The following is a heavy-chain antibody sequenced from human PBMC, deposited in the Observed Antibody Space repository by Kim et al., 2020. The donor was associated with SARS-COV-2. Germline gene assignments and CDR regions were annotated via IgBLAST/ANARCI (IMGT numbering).Heavy chain of an antibody. J-gene: IGHJ4*02. D-gene: IGHD3-10*01. CDR2: IKSKTDGGTT. Sequence: GGSLRLSCAASGFTFSNAWMSWVRQAPGKGLEWVGRIKSKTDGGTTDYAAPVKGRFTISRDDSKNTLYLQMNSLKTEDTVVYYCTTGLTWFGDQGNWYYFDYWGQGTLVTVSS. V-gene: IGHV3-15*01. CDR1: GFTFSNAW. CDR3: TTGLTWFGDQGNWYYFDY.